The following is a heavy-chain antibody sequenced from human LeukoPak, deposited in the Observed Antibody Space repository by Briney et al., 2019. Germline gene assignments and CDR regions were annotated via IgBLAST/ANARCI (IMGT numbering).Heavy chain of an antibody. J-gene: IGHJ4*02. V-gene: IGHV3-23*01. CDR2: ISGSGDST. CDR3: AKDIALRRGMATKFPADY. CDR1: GFRFSSYA. D-gene: IGHD5-24*01. Sequence: GGSLRLSCAASGFRFSSYAMSWVRQAPGKGLEWVSAISGSGDSTYYADSVKGRFTISRDNSKNTLYLQMNSLRAEDTAVYYCAKDIALRRGMATKFPADYWGQGTLVTVSS.